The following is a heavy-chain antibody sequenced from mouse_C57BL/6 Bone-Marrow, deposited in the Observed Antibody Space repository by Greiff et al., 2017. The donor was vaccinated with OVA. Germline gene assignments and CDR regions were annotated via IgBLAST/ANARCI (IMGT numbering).Heavy chain of an antibody. V-gene: IGHV5-16*01. CDR3: ARGIYDGYYFDD. CDR1: GFTFSDYY. D-gene: IGHD2-3*01. Sequence: EVKLVESEGGLVQPGSSMKLSCTASGFTFSDYYMAWVRQVPEKGLEWVANINYDGSSTYYLDSLKSRFIISRDNAKNILYLQMSSLKSEDTATYYCARGIYDGYYFDDWGQGTTLTVSS. CDR2: INYDGSST. J-gene: IGHJ2*01.